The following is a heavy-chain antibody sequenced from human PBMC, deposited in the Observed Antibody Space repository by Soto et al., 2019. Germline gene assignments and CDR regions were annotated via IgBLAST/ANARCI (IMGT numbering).Heavy chain of an antibody. V-gene: IGHV1-18*01. CDR2: ISAYNGNT. J-gene: IGHJ3*02. Sequence: GASVKVSCKASGYTFTSYGISWVRQAPGQGLEWMGWISAYNGNTNYAQKLQGRVTMTTDTSTSTAYMELRSLRSDDTAVYYCARVTMIVVVTGRFGAFDIWGQGTMVTVSS. D-gene: IGHD3-22*01. CDR3: ARVTMIVVVTGRFGAFDI. CDR1: GYTFTSYG.